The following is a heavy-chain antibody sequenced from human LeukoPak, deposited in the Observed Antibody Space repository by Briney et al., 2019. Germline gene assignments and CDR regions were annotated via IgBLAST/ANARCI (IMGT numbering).Heavy chain of an antibody. J-gene: IGHJ6*03. D-gene: IGHD3-22*01. CDR2: MNPNSGNT. CDR1: GYTFTSYD. V-gene: IGHV1-8*03. CDR3: ARGRYYYDSSGYYRGTRVYYMDV. Sequence: ASVKVSYKASGYTFTSYDINWVRQATGQGLEWMGWMNPNSGNTGYAQKFQGRVTITRNTSISTAYMELSSLRSEDTAVYYCARGRYYYDSSGYYRGTRVYYMDVWGKGTTVTVSS.